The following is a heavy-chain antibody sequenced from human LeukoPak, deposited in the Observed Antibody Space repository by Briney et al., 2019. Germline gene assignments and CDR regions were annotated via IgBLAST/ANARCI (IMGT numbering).Heavy chain of an antibody. J-gene: IGHJ3*02. CDR3: TRERTPHHSFDI. CDR1: GFTFSEKY. CDR2: ISAGGSST. Sequence: PGGSLRLSCEASGFTFSEKYMNWIRQAPGKGLEWLSSISAGGSSTRYADSVKGRFTISRDDAKNSLFLQMDSLRVEDTGIYYCTRERTPHHSFDIWGQGAKVTVAS. V-gene: IGHV3-11*01.